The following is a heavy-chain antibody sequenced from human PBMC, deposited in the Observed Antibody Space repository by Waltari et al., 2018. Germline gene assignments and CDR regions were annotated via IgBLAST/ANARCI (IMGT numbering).Heavy chain of an antibody. Sequence: EVQLVESGGGLVQPGGSRRLSGEASGFTSSSYGSNWFGQAPGKGLLWVSRINSDGSSTSYADSVKGRFTISRDNAKNTLYLQMNSLRAEDTAVYYCARVGPRSIAAAGYDYWGQGTLVTVSS. J-gene: IGHJ4*02. V-gene: IGHV3-74*01. CDR1: GFTSSSYG. CDR3: ARVGPRSIAAAGYDY. CDR2: INSDGSST. D-gene: IGHD6-13*01.